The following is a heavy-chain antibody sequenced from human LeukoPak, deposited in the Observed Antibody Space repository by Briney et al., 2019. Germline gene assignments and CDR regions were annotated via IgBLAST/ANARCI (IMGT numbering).Heavy chain of an antibody. Sequence: GGSLRLSCAASGFTFSTYAMSWVRQAPGKGLEWVGRIEAKAHGGTTDYAAPVKGRFTISRDDSKNTLYLLMSSLKTEDTAVYYCSTDPFYDSAGFAFWGQGTLVTVS. CDR3: STDPFYDSAGFAF. J-gene: IGHJ4*02. CDR2: IEAKAHGGTT. V-gene: IGHV3-15*04. CDR1: GFTFSTYA. D-gene: IGHD3-22*01.